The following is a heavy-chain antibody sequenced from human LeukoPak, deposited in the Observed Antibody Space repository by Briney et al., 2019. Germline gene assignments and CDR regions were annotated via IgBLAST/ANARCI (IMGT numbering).Heavy chain of an antibody. J-gene: IGHJ4*02. CDR3: AKPLEKYTYGGNFDY. CDR2: ISSSADST. Sequence: PGGSLRLSCEASGFTFSYYAMSWVRQAPGKGLAWVSVISSSADSTYYADSVKGRFTISRDKSKNTLYLQMNSLRAEDTAVYYCAKPLEKYTYGGNFDYWGQGILVTVSS. CDR1: GFTFSYYA. V-gene: IGHV3-23*01. D-gene: IGHD4-23*01.